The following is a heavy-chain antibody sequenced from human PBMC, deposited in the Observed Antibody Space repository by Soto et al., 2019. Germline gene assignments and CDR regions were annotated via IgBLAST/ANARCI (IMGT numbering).Heavy chain of an antibody. J-gene: IGHJ4*02. Sequence: QLVESGGGLVEPGGSLRLSCTASGLALTSDWLSWVRQVPGKGLEGLGLIKSNLDGGPTDYAEPLKGRIRISRDDSRNTVYLQMDRLNSEDTAFYYCATARRQTNYGWSKTFEFWGQGTLVTVSS. CDR1: GLALTSDW. CDR3: ATARRQTNYGWSKTFEF. D-gene: IGHD3-16*01. V-gene: IGHV3-15*07. CDR2: IKSNLDGGPT.